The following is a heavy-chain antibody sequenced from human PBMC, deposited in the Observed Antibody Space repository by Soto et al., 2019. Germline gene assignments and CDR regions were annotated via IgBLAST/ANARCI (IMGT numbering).Heavy chain of an antibody. Sequence: GGSLRLSCAASGFTFSSYGMHWVRQAPGKGLEWVAVISYDGSNKYYADSVKGRFTISRDNSKNTLYLQMNSLRAEDTAVYYCAKNVLWFGEGYFDYWGQGT. J-gene: IGHJ4*02. V-gene: IGHV3-30*18. CDR2: ISYDGSNK. CDR3: AKNVLWFGEGYFDY. CDR1: GFTFSSYG. D-gene: IGHD3-10*01.